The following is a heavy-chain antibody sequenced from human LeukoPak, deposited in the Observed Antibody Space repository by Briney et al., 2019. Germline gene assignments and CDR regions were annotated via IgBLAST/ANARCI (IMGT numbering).Heavy chain of an antibody. CDR3: ARDRYYYDSSARYFDY. Sequence: SETLSLTCTVSGGSISNYWSWIRQPAGKGLEGIGRIHTSGSTNYSPSLKSRVTMSVDTSKNQFSLKLSSVTAADTAVYYCARDRYYYDSSARYFDYWGQGTLVTVSS. D-gene: IGHD3-22*01. V-gene: IGHV4-4*07. J-gene: IGHJ4*02. CDR2: IHTSGST. CDR1: GGSISNY.